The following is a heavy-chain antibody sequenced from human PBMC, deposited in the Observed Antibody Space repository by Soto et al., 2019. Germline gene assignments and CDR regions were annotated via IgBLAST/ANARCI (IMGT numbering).Heavy chain of an antibody. CDR2: FDPEDGET. J-gene: IGHJ5*02. D-gene: IGHD2-8*01. V-gene: IGHV1-24*01. Sequence: ASVKVSCKVSGYTLTVLSMHWVRQAPGKGLEWMGGFDPEDGETIYAQKFQGRVTMTEDTSTDTAYMELSSLRSEDTAVYYCATEMVYAHINWFDPWGQGTLVTVSS. CDR3: ATEMVYAHINWFDP. CDR1: GYTLTVLS.